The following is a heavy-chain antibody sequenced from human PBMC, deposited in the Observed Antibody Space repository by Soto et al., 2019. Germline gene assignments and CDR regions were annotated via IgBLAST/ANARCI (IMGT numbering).Heavy chain of an antibody. CDR2: ISTRSDAM. V-gene: IGHV3-48*01. CDR1: GFTFNLYP. D-gene: IGHD3-16*02. J-gene: IGHJ3*02. CDR3: VADYRYAFEI. Sequence: EAQLVESGGGLVQPGGSLRLSCAASGFTFNLYPMNWVRQAPGKGLEWLSHISTRSDAMYYADSVKGRFTTSRDNANSSLFLQMSGLRVDDTAIYCCVADYRYAFEIWGQGSTVTVSS.